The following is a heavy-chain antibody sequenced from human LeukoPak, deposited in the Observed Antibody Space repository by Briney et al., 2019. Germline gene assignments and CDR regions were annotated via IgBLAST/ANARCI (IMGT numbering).Heavy chain of an antibody. CDR1: GYSISSGYY. Sequence: ETLSLTCTVSGYSISSGYYWGWIRQPPGKGLEWVSAISGSGAATFYADSVKGRFTISRDNSKNTLYLQMNSLKVEDTALYYCAKFSPYGGNSYWGQGTLVTVSS. CDR2: ISGSGAAT. CDR3: AKFSPYGGNSY. V-gene: IGHV3-23*01. D-gene: IGHD4-23*01. J-gene: IGHJ1*01.